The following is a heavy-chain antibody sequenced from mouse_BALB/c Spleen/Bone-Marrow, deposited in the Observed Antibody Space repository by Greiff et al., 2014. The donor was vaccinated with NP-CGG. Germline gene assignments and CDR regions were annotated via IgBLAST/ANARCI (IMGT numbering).Heavy chain of an antibody. CDR1: GYTFTSCW. CDR2: INPSNGGT. V-gene: IGHV1S16*01. D-gene: IGHD1-1*01. J-gene: IGHJ4*01. CDR3: TYMGYYGSSYAMDY. Sequence: VQLQQSGAELVKPGASVKLSCKASGYTFTSCWMHWVKLRPGQGFEWIGEINPSNGGTNYNEKFKRKATLTVDKSSSTAYMQLSSLTPEDSAVYYCTYMGYYGSSYAMDYWGQGTSVTVSS.